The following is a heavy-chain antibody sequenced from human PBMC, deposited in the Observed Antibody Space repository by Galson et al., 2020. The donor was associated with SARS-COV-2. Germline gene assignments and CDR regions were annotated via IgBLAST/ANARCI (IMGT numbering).Heavy chain of an antibody. CDR2: ISSSSSTNI. CDR1: GFTFSSYG. V-gene: IGHV3-21*01. D-gene: IGHD5-18*01. J-gene: IGHJ5*01. Sequence: GGSLRLSCAASGFTFSSYGMHWVRQAPGKGLEWVSSISSSSSTNIYYADSLKGRITTSRDNANNLLYLQMNSLRAADTAVYYCARELGYRYEEAHLDSWGHGTRVTVSS. CDR3: ARELGYRYEEAHLDS.